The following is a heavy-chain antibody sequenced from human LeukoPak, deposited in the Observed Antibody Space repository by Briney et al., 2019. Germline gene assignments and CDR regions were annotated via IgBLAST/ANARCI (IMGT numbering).Heavy chain of an antibody. Sequence: SETLSLTCTVSGGSISNYYWSWIRQPPGKGLEWMGYIHYSGSTNYNPSLNSRVTMSVDTSKHQLSLQLTSMTAADTAVYYCARELGATVVNYGMDVWGQGTTVTVSS. J-gene: IGHJ6*02. CDR1: GGSISNYY. V-gene: IGHV4-59*01. CDR2: IHYSGST. D-gene: IGHD4-23*01. CDR3: ARELGATVVNYGMDV.